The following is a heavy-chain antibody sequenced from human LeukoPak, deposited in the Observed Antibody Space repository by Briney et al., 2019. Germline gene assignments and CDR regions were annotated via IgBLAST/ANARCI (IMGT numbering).Heavy chain of an antibody. CDR1: GYTFTSYG. J-gene: IGHJ4*02. Sequence: ASVKVSCKASGYTFTSYGISWVRQATGQGLEWMGWMNPNSGNTGYAQKFQGRVTMTRNTSISTAHMELSSLRSEDTAVYYCARVSSGWYKWDYWGQGTLVTVSS. CDR2: MNPNSGNT. D-gene: IGHD6-19*01. CDR3: ARVSSGWYKWDY. V-gene: IGHV1-8*02.